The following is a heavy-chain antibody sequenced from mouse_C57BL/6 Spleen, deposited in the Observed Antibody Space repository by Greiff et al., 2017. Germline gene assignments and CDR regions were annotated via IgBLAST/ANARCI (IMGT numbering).Heavy chain of an antibody. J-gene: IGHJ3*01. CDR1: GFSLTSYG. D-gene: IGHD1-1*01. CDR2: IWSDGST. Sequence: VKLQESGPGLVAPSQSLSITCTVSGFSLTSYGVHWVRQPPGKGLEWLVVIWSDGSTTYNSALKSRLSISKDNSKSQVFLKMNSLQTDDTAMYYCARAGSSPAWFAYWGQGTLVTVSA. V-gene: IGHV2-6*03. CDR3: ARAGSSPAWFAY.